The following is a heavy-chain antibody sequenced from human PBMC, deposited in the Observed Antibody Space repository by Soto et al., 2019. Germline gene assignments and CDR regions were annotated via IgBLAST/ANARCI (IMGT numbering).Heavy chain of an antibody. CDR2: ISSSSSTI. CDR3: ARDGYSGSDYWYFDL. Sequence: GGSLRLSCAASGFTFSSYSMNWVRQAPGKGLEWVSYISSSSSTIYYADSVKGRFTISRDNAKNSLYLQMNSLRAEDTAVYYCARDGYSGSDYWYFDLWGRGTLVTVSS. V-gene: IGHV3-48*01. CDR1: GFTFSSYS. D-gene: IGHD1-26*01. J-gene: IGHJ2*01.